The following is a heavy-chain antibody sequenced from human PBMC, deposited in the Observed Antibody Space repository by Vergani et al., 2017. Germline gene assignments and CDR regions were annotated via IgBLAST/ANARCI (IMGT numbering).Heavy chain of an antibody. CDR2: INHSGST. Sequence: QLQLQQWGAGLLKPSETLSPPCAVYGGPFSGYYWSWIRQPPGKGLEWIGEINHSGSTNYNPSLKSPVTISVDTSKNQFSLKLSSVTAADTAVYYWARLKYCSECSCYLGSYYYYGMDVWSQGTTVTVSS. D-gene: IGHD2-15*01. J-gene: IGHJ6*02. CDR3: ARLKYCSECSCYLGSYYYYGMDV. V-gene: IGHV4-34*01. CDR1: GGPFSGYY.